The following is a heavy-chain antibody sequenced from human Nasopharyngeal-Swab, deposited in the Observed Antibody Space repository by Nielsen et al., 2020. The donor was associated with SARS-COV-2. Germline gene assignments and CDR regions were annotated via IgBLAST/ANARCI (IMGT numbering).Heavy chain of an antibody. Sequence: GGSLRLSCKGSGYSFTSDWIGWVRQMPGKGLEWMGIIYPGDSDTRYSPSFQGQVTISADKSISTAYLQWSSLKASDTAMYYCARTVYSGSYYQNDAFDIWGQGTMVTVSS. D-gene: IGHD1-26*01. CDR3: ARTVYSGSYYQNDAFDI. CDR2: IYPGDSDT. J-gene: IGHJ3*02. V-gene: IGHV5-51*01. CDR1: GYSFTSDW.